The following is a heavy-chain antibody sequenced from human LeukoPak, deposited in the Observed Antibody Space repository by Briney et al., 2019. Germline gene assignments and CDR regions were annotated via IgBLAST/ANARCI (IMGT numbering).Heavy chain of an antibody. CDR3: ARGGDGYND. CDR1: GGTFSSYA. Sequence: SVKVSCKASGGTFSSYAISWVRQAPGQGLEWMGRIIPILGIANYAQKFQGRVTITAGKSTSTAYMELSSLRSEDTAVYYCARGGDGYNDWGQGTLVTVSS. CDR2: IIPILGIA. D-gene: IGHD5-24*01. V-gene: IGHV1-69*04. J-gene: IGHJ4*02.